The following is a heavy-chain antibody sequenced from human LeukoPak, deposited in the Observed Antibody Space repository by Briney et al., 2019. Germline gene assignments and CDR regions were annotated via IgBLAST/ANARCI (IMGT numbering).Heavy chain of an antibody. D-gene: IGHD5/OR15-5a*01. V-gene: IGHV3-7*01. CDR2: VSKDGSER. Sequence: GGSLRLSCAASGFRFNTYWMSWVRQAPGKGLEWVASVSKDGSEREFVDSVKGRFTISRDNAKSSLYLQMNSLRAEDTAVYYCARGHVTVSAHDDAFDIWGQGTMVTVSS. CDR3: ARGHVTVSAHDDAFDI. CDR1: GFRFNTYW. J-gene: IGHJ3*02.